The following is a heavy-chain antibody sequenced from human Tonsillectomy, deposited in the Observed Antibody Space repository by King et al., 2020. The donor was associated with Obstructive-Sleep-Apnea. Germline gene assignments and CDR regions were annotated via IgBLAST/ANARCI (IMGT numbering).Heavy chain of an antibody. CDR3: AKDRGFGEKPTLFDY. CDR2: ISYDGSNK. Sequence: VQLVQSGGGVVQPGRSLRLSCAASGFAFTSYGMHWVRQAPGKGLEWVAVISYDGSNKYYADSVKGRFTISRDNSKNTLSLHMNSLGLEDTAVYYCAKDRGFGEKPTLFDYWGQGTLVTVSS. CDR1: GFAFTSYG. V-gene: IGHV3-30*18. J-gene: IGHJ4*02. D-gene: IGHD3-10*01.